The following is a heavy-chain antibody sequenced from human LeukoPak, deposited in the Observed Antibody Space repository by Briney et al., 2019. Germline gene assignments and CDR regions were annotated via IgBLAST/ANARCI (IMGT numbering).Heavy chain of an antibody. V-gene: IGHV3-30*18. CDR1: GFTFSSYA. D-gene: IGHD1-26*01. CDR2: ISYDGSKE. CDR3: AKEGSNGDFDY. Sequence: GGSLRLSCAASGFTFSSYATHWVRQAPGKGLEWVAVISYDGSKEYYTDSVKGRFTISRDNSKNTLYLQMNSLRAEDTALYYCAKEGSNGDFDYWGQGTLVTVSS. J-gene: IGHJ4*02.